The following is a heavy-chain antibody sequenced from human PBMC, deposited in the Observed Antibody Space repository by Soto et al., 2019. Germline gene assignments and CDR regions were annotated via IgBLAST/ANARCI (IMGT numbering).Heavy chain of an antibody. Sequence: QVQLVQSGAEVKKPGSSVKVSCKASGGTFSSHTISWVRQAPEQGLEWMGRIIPILGITNYAQKFQGRVTITAHKYTKTAYMELSSLISEDTAVYCGARGHEYSSGWDNWFDPWGQGTLVRVSS. D-gene: IGHD6-19*01. CDR1: GGTFSSHT. J-gene: IGHJ5*02. CDR3: ARGHEYSSGWDNWFDP. CDR2: IIPILGIT. V-gene: IGHV1-69*02.